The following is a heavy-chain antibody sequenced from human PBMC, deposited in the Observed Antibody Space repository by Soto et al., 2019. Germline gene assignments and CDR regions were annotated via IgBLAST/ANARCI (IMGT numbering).Heavy chain of an antibody. V-gene: IGHV3-23*01. Sequence: LRLSCAASGFTFSSYAMSWVRQAPGKGLEWVSAISGSGGSTYYADSVKGRFTISRDNSKNALYLQMNSLRAEDTAVYYCAKDRPGSCCEQPYDYWGQGTLVTVSS. J-gene: IGHJ4*02. D-gene: IGHD2-21*01. CDR2: ISGSGGST. CDR1: GFTFSSYA. CDR3: AKDRPGSCCEQPYDY.